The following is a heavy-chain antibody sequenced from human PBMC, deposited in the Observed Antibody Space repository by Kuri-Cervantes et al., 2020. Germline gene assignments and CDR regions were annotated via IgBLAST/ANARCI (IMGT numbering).Heavy chain of an antibody. Sequence: GESLKISCAASGFTFSTYVMHWVRQAPGKGLEWVSAISGSGGSIYYADSVKGRFTISRDNAKNSLYLQMNSLRDEDTAVYYCARDYGYYFDYWGQGTLVTVSS. CDR1: GFTFSTYV. CDR3: ARDYGYYFDY. CDR2: ISGSGGSI. J-gene: IGHJ4*02. V-gene: IGHV3-48*02. D-gene: IGHD4-17*01.